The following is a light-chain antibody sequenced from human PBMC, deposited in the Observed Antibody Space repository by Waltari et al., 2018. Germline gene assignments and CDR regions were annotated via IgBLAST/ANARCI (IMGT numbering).Light chain of an antibody. V-gene: IGKV1-9*01. CDR2: AAS. J-gene: IGKJ2*01. CDR3: QQANSYPRT. CDR1: QATGSS. Sequence: DIRLTQSPSFLSASMGDRVTISCRASQATGSSFAWYQQKPGKAPRLLIYAASTLEGGVPPRFSGSGSGTEFTLTISSLQPEDFATYYCQQANSYPRTFGQGTNLEI.